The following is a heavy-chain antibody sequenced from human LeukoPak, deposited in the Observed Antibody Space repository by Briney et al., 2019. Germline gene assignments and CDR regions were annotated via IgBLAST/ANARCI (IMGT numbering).Heavy chain of an antibody. V-gene: IGHV4-34*01. CDR2: INHSGST. J-gene: IGHJ3*02. CDR3: ASGPRYYDILTGYYNVGNAFDI. Sequence: PSETLSLTCAVYGGSFSGYYWSWIRQPPGKGLEWIGEINHSGSTNYNPSLKSRVTISVDTSKNQFSLKLSSVTAADTAVYYCASGPRYYDILTGYYNVGNAFDIWGQGTMVTVSS. CDR1: GGSFSGYY. D-gene: IGHD3-9*01.